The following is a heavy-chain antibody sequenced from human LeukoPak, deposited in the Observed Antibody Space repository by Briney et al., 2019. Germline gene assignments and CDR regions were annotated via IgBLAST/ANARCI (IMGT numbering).Heavy chain of an antibody. J-gene: IGHJ4*02. D-gene: IGHD5-18*01. CDR1: GFTFSLYA. Sequence: PGGSLRLSCAASGFTFSLYAMHWVRQAPGKGLEWVAVISYDGTKKYYADSVKGRFTISRDNSKNTLYLQMNSLRAEDTAVYYCASRKDTPHLPDFWGQGTLVTVSS. V-gene: IGHV3-30-3*01. CDR2: ISYDGTKK. CDR3: ASRKDTPHLPDF.